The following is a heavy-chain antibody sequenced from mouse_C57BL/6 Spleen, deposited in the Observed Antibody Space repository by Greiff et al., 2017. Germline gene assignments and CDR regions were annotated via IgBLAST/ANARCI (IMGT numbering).Heavy chain of an antibody. CDR2: INPSSGYT. Sequence: HVQLQQSGAELARPGASVKMSCKASGYTFTSYTMHWVKQRPGQGLEWIGYINPSSGYTKYNQKFKDKATLTADKSSSTAYMQLSSLTSEDSAVYYCAREQLKGFAYWGQGTLVTVSA. CDR3: AREQLKGFAY. D-gene: IGHD3-2*02. V-gene: IGHV1-4*01. CDR1: GYTFTSYT. J-gene: IGHJ3*01.